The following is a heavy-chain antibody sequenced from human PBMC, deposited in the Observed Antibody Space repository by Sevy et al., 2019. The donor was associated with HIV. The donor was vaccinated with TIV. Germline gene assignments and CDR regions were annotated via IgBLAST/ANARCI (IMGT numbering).Heavy chain of an antibody. CDR2: IYYSGST. J-gene: IGHJ6*02. CDR3: ARLSLYYGSSGYYYYYYGMDV. Sequence: SETLSLTCTVSGGSISSYYWSWIRQPPGKGLEWIGYIYYSGSTNYNPSLKSRVTISVDTSKNQFSLKLSSVTAADTAVYYCARLSLYYGSSGYYYYYYGMDVWGQGTTVTVSS. V-gene: IGHV4-59*12. CDR1: GGSISSYY. D-gene: IGHD3-22*01.